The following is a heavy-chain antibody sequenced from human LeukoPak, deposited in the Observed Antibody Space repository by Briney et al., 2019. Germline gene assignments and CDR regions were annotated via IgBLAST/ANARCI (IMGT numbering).Heavy chain of an antibody. V-gene: IGHV4-4*07. J-gene: IGHJ4*02. D-gene: IGHD6-13*01. CDR3: AGASSSWTSSYFDY. Sequence: SETLSLTCTVSGSSISSYYWSWIRQPAGKGLEWIGRIYTSGSTNYNPSLKSRVTLSVDTSKNQFSLRLSSVTAADTAVYYCAGASSSWTSSYFDYWGQGTLVTVSS. CDR1: GSSISSYY. CDR2: IYTSGST.